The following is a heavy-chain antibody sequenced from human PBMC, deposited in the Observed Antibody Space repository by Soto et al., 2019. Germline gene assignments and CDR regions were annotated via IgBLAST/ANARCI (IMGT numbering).Heavy chain of an antibody. V-gene: IGHV3-21*01. CDR3: ARGYHYYDSSGYDKWDAFDI. D-gene: IGHD3-22*01. Sequence: EVQLVESGGGLVKPGGSLRLSCAASGFTFSSYSMNWVRQAPGKGLEWVSSISSSSSYIYYADSVKGRFTISRDNVNNCLYLQMNRLRAEDTAVDYWARGYHYYDSSGYDKWDAFDIWGQGTMVTVSS. CDR1: GFTFSSYS. CDR2: ISSSSSYI. J-gene: IGHJ3*02.